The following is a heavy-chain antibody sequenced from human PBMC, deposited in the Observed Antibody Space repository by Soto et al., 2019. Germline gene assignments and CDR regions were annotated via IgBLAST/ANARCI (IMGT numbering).Heavy chain of an antibody. V-gene: IGHV1-2*02. Sequence: QVQLVQSGAEVKKPGASVKVSCKASGYTFTGYYIHWVRQAPGQGLEWMGWINPNTGGTNYAQKFQGRVIMTRDTSITTAYIDLTSLTSDDTAVYYCAREGPDPWFDPWGQGTLVTVSS. CDR2: INPNTGGT. J-gene: IGHJ5*02. CDR1: GYTFTGYY. CDR3: AREGPDPWFDP.